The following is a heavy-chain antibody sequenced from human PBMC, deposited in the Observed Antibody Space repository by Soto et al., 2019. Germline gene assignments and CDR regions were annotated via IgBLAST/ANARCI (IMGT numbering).Heavy chain of an antibody. V-gene: IGHV3-21*01. J-gene: IGHJ6*02. Sequence: PGGSLRLSCAASGFTFSSYSMNWVRQAPGKGLEWVSSISSSSSYIYYADSVKGRFTISRDNAKNSLYLQMNSLRAGDTAVYYCARCPTDFWSGYFYYYYGMDVWGQGTTVTVSS. CDR3: ARCPTDFWSGYFYYYYGMDV. CDR1: GFTFSSYS. D-gene: IGHD3-3*01. CDR2: ISSSSSYI.